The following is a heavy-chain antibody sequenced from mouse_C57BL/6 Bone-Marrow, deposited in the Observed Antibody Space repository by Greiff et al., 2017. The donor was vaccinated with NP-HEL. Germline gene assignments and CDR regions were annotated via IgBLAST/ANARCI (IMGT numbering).Heavy chain of an antibody. J-gene: IGHJ3*01. V-gene: IGHV1-81*01. CDR1: GYTFTSYG. CDR2: IYPRSGNT. Sequence: QVQLQQSGAELARPGASVKLSCKASGYTFTSYGISWVKQRTGQGLEWIGEIYPRSGNTYYNEKFKGKATLTADKSSSTAYMELRSLTSEDSAVYFCVLHYDYPFAYWGQGTLVTVSA. CDR3: VLHYDYPFAY. D-gene: IGHD2-4*01.